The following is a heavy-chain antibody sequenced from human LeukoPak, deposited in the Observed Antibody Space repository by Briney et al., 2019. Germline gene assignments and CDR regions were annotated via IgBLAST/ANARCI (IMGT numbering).Heavy chain of an antibody. J-gene: IGHJ4*02. CDR1: GFTFSSYG. CDR2: ISYDGSNK. Sequence: PGGSLRLSCAASGFTFSSYGMHWVRQAPGKGLEWVAVISYDGSNKYYADSVKGRFTISRDNSKNTLYLQMNSLRAEDTAVYYCARVSPPYPGDSYPGVFDYWGQGTLVTVSS. CDR3: ARVSPPYPGDSYPGVFDY. D-gene: IGHD2-21*01. V-gene: IGHV3-30*03.